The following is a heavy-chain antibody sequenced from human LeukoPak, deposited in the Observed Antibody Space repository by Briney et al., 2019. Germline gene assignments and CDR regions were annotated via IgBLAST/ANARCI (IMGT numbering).Heavy chain of an antibody. D-gene: IGHD3-22*01. CDR1: GYTFTGYY. CDR3: ARDHGGLIMDSSLDS. CDR2: INPNSGGT. Sequence: ASVKVSCKASGYTFTGYYIHWVRQAPGQGLEWMGCINPNSGGTDYAQKFQGRVSMTRDTSISTAYMELSRPRSDDTAVYYCARDHGGLIMDSSLDSWGQGSLVTVSS. J-gene: IGHJ4*02. V-gene: IGHV1-2*02.